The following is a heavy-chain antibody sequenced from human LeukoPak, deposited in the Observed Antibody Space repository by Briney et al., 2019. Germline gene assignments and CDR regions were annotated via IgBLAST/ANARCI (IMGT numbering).Heavy chain of an antibody. D-gene: IGHD3-22*01. Sequence: PSETLSLTCTVSGGSISSSSYYWGWIRQPPGKGLEWIGEINHSGSTNYNPSLKSRVTISVDTSKNQFSLKLSSVTAADTAVYYCARDHYYDSSGYFDYWGQGTLVTVSS. J-gene: IGHJ4*02. CDR1: GGSISSSSYY. CDR2: INHSGST. CDR3: ARDHYYDSSGYFDY. V-gene: IGHV4-39*07.